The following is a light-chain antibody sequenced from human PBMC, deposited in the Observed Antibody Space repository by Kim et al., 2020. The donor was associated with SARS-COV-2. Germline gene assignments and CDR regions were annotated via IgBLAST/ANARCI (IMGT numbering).Light chain of an antibody. CDR3: QAWDSSTVV. CDR2: QHN. V-gene: IGLV3-1*01. Sequence: SVSPGQTAYITCSGDKLGDKYACWYQQKPGQSPVLVIYQHNERPSGIPERFSGSNSGNTATLTISGTQAMDEADYYCQAWDSSTVVFGGGTQLTVL. J-gene: IGLJ2*01. CDR1: KLGDKY.